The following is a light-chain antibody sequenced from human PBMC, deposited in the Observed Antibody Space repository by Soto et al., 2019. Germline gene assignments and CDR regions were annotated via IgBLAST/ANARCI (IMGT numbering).Light chain of an antibody. J-gene: IGLJ3*02. V-gene: IGLV4-69*01. Sequence: QPVLTQSPSASASLGASVKLTCTLSSGHSSYAIAWHQLLPEKGPRFLIKLTSDGSHSKGDGIPDRFSGSSSGAERYLTISSLQSEDEADYYCQTWGTGINWVFGGGTKLTVL. CDR2: LTSDGSH. CDR1: SGHSSYA. CDR3: QTWGTGINWV.